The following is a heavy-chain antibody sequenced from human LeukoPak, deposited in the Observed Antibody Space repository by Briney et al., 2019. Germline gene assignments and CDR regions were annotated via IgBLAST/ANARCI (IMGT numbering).Heavy chain of an antibody. CDR1: GFNFRGYA. CDR2: ISGSGGRA. J-gene: IGHJ6*02. D-gene: IGHD2-2*01. V-gene: IGHV3-23*01. CDR3: AKSRYCSSTSCYAYYYYGMDV. Sequence: GGSLRLSCAASGFNFRGYAMSWVRQAPGKGLEWVSAISGSGGRAHYADSVRGRFTISRDNSQNTLQLQMNSLRAEDTAVYYCAKSRYCSSTSCYAYYYYGMDVWGQGTTVTVSS.